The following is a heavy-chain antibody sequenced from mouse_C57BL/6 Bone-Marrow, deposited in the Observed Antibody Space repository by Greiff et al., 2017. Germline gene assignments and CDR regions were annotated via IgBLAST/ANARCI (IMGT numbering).Heavy chain of an antibody. Sequence: QVQLQQPGAELVKPGASVKLSCKASGYTFTSYWMHWVKQRPGQGLEWIGMIHPNSGSTNYNEKFKSKATLTVDKSSSTAYMKLSSLTSEDSAVYYCARRSNCGFAYWGQGTLVTVSA. CDR1: GYTFTSYW. D-gene: IGHD2-5*01. J-gene: IGHJ3*01. CDR3: ARRSNCGFAY. V-gene: IGHV1-64*01. CDR2: IHPNSGST.